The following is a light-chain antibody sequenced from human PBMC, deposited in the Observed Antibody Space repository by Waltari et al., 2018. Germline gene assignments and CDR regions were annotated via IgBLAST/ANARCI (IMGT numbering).Light chain of an antibody. Sequence: EIVLTQSPDTLSLSPGERATLSCRASQSFDSYLAWYQQKPGQPPRLLIYDASNRATGIPARFSGSGSGTDFTLTISSLEPEDFAVYYCQQRSNWLITFGQGTRLEIK. CDR2: DAS. CDR1: QSFDSY. J-gene: IGKJ5*01. CDR3: QQRSNWLIT. V-gene: IGKV3-11*01.